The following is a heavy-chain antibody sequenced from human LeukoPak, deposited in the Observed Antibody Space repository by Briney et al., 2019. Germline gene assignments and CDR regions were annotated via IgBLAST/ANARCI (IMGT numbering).Heavy chain of an antibody. J-gene: IGHJ4*02. CDR1: GYSFTSYW. V-gene: IGHV5-51*01. CDR2: IYPGDSDT. CDR3: ARHVAYCGGDCSNFDY. D-gene: IGHD2-21*01. Sequence: GESLKISCNGSGYSFTSYWIGWVRQMPGKGLEWMGIIYPGDSDTRYSPSFQGQVTISADKSISTAYLQWSSLKASDTAMYYCARHVAYCGGDCSNFDYWGQGTLVTVSS.